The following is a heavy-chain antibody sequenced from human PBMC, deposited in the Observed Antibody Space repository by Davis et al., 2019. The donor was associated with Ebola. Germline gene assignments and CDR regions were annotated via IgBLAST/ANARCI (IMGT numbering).Heavy chain of an antibody. Sequence: GESLKISCAASGFTFSSYSMNWVRQAPGKGLEWVANIKQDGSEKYYVDSVKGRFTISRDNAKNSLYLQMNSLRAEDTAVYYCARAYSSSTNWFDPWGQGTLVTVSS. CDR2: IKQDGSEK. V-gene: IGHV3-7*01. J-gene: IGHJ5*02. D-gene: IGHD6-6*01. CDR1: GFTFSSYS. CDR3: ARAYSSSTNWFDP.